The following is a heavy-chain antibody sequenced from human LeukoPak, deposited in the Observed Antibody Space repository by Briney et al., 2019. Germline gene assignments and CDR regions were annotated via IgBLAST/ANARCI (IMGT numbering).Heavy chain of an antibody. CDR1: GGSISSYY. V-gene: IGHV4-59*08. CDR3: ARTTTRGYYCSGGSCYSYYYGMDV. J-gene: IGHJ6*02. Sequence: PSETLSLTCTVSGGSISSYYWSWIRQPPGKGLEWIGYIYYSGSTNYNPSLKSRVTISVDTSKNQFSLKLSSVTAADTAVYYCARTTTRGYYCSGGSCYSYYYGMDVWGQGTTVTVSS. D-gene: IGHD2-15*01. CDR2: IYYSGST.